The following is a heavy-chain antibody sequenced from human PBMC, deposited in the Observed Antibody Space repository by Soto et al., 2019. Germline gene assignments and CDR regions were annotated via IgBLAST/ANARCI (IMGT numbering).Heavy chain of an antibody. Sequence: ASVKVSCKASGYTFTSYAMHWVRQAPGQRLEWMGWINAGNGNTKYSQKFQGRVTITRDTSASTAYMELSSLRSEDTAVYYCARTPGGIYYDSSGPHYWGQGTLVTVSS. CDR3: ARTPGGIYYDSSGPHY. CDR1: GYTFTSYA. V-gene: IGHV1-3*01. CDR2: INAGNGNT. J-gene: IGHJ4*02. D-gene: IGHD3-22*01.